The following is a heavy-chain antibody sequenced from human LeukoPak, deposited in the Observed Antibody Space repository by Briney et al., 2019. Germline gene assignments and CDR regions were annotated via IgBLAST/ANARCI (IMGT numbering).Heavy chain of an antibody. D-gene: IGHD6-6*01. CDR2: ISGSGGST. J-gene: IGHJ4*02. CDR3: ARVGWSIAARRGLDY. CDR1: GFTFSSYA. Sequence: PGGSLRLSCAASGFTFSSYAMSWVRQAPGKGLEWVSAISGSGGSTYYADSVKGRFTISRDNAKNSLYLQMNSLRAEDTAVYYCARVGWSIAARRGLDYWGQGTLVTVSS. V-gene: IGHV3-23*01.